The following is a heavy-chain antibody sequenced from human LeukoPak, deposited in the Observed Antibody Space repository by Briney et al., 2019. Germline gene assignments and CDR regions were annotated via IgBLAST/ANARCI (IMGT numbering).Heavy chain of an antibody. CDR2: INHSGST. CDR1: GGSFSGYY. CDR3: ARVAAGGRAIDY. V-gene: IGHV4-34*01. D-gene: IGHD3-16*01. J-gene: IGHJ4*02. Sequence: PSETLSLTCAVYGGSFSGYYWSWIRQPPGKGLEWIGEINHSGSTNYNPSLMSRVTISVDTSKNQFSLKLTSVTAADTAVYYCARVAAGGRAIDYWGQGTLVTVSS.